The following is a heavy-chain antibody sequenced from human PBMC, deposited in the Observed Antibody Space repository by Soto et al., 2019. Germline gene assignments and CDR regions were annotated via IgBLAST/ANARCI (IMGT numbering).Heavy chain of an antibody. CDR1: EFTFSNYA. J-gene: IGHJ4*02. D-gene: IGHD2-21*02. CDR3: GKGGGVLTAILDY. V-gene: IGHV3-64D*06. Sequence: PGGSLRLSCSAFEFTFSNYAMHWVRQAPGRGLEYVSAISSHGHSTYYVDSVKGRFTISRDNSNNTLYLQMSSLTAEDTAVYYCGKGGGVLTAILDYWGQGTLVTVSS. CDR2: ISSHGHST.